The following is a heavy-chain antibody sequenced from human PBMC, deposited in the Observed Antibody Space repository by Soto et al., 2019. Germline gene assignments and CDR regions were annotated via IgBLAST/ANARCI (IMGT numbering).Heavy chain of an antibody. D-gene: IGHD6-13*01. Sequence: GESLKISCKGSGYSLTSYWISWVRQMPGKGLEWMGRIDPSDSYTNYSPSFQGHVTISADKSISTAYLQRSSLKASDTAMYYCARHQDSSSWYPYYYGMDVWGQGTTVTVYS. CDR2: IDPSDSYT. V-gene: IGHV5-10-1*01. CDR1: GYSLTSYW. J-gene: IGHJ6*02. CDR3: ARHQDSSSWYPYYYGMDV.